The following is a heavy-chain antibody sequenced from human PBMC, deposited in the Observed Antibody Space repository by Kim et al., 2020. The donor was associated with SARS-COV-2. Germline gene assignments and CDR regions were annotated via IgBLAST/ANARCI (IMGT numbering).Heavy chain of an antibody. J-gene: IGHJ6*02. Sequence: ASVKVSCKASGYTFTSYYMHWVRQAPGQGLEWMGIINPSGGSTSYAQKFQGRVTMTRDTSTSTVYMELSSLRSEETAVYYCARDFTRSSSSMSDYYYGMDVWGQGTTVTVSS. V-gene: IGHV1-46*01. CDR2: INPSGGST. D-gene: IGHD6-6*01. CDR1: GYTFTSYY. CDR3: ARDFTRSSSSMSDYYYGMDV.